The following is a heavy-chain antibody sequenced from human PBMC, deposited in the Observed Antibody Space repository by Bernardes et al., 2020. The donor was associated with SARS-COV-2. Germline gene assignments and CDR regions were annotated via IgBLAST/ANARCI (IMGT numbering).Heavy chain of an antibody. J-gene: IGHJ4*02. D-gene: IGHD3-10*01. V-gene: IGHV4-59*08. CDR1: GGSISPYY. Sequence: SETLSLTCTVSGGSISPYYWSWIRQPPGKGLEWIGYIYFTGSTNYNPSLNSRVTMSVDTSKNHFSLTLSSVTAADTAVYYCARHPARASGSAGTGTFDYWGQGHLVTVSS. CDR3: ARHPARASGSAGTGTFDY. CDR2: IYFTGST.